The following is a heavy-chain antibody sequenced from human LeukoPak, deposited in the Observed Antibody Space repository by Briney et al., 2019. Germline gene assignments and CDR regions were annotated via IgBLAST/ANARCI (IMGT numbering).Heavy chain of an antibody. CDR3: ARDPYSGNYGNYYYYYMDV. J-gene: IGHJ6*03. V-gene: IGHV3-74*01. CDR2: INSDGSTT. Sequence: GGSLRLSCAASGFTFSNYWMHWVRQAPGKGLVWVSRINSDGSTTGYADSVKGRFTISRDNAKNTLYLQMNSLGAEDTAVYYCARDPYSGNYGNYYYYYMDVWGKGTTVTISS. D-gene: IGHD1-26*01. CDR1: GFTFSNYW.